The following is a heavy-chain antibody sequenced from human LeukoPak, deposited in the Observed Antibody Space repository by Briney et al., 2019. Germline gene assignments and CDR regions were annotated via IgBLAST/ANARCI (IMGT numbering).Heavy chain of an antibody. CDR3: ARAYAAMDV. J-gene: IGHJ6*03. Sequence: GRFTISRDNAKNSLYLQMNSLRAEDTAVYYCARAYAAMDVWGKGTTVTVSS. V-gene: IGHV3-11*06. D-gene: IGHD2-2*01.